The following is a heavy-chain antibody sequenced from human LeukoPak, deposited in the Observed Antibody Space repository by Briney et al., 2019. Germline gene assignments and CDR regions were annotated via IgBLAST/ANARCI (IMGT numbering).Heavy chain of an antibody. Sequence: ASVKVSCKASGYTFTGYYMHWVRQAPGQGLEWMGWINPNSGGTNYAQKFQGRVTMTRDTSISTAYMELSRLRSDDTAVYYCARGPLYCSSTSCRYGYYFDYWGQGTLVTVSS. J-gene: IGHJ4*02. CDR2: INPNSGGT. CDR1: GYTFTGYY. D-gene: IGHD2-2*01. CDR3: ARGPLYCSSTSCRYGYYFDY. V-gene: IGHV1-2*02.